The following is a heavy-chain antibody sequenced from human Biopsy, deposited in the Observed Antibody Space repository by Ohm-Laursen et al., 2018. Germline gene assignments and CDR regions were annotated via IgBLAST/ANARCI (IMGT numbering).Heavy chain of an antibody. CDR3: AKHGSGWTGDDAFHI. V-gene: IGHV4-31*03. CDR1: GGSIGSGGYY. Sequence: TLSLTCCVSGGSIGSGGYYWSWVPQYPGKGLEWIGYNHSSGSTFYKASLESRLTISVDTSKNQFSLKMTSVTAADTAVYYCAKHGSGWTGDDAFHIWGQGTMVTVSS. J-gene: IGHJ3*02. CDR2: NHSSGST. D-gene: IGHD6-19*01.